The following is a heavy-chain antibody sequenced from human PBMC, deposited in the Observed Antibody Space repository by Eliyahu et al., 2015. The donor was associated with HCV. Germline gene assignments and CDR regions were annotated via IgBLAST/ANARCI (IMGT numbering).Heavy chain of an antibody. J-gene: IGHJ4*02. V-gene: IGHV3-73*01. CDR3: TGGRSGNSY. D-gene: IGHD4-23*01. CDR2: IRTKTNNYAT. CDR1: GFTFSGSA. Sequence: DVQLVESGGALVQPGGSLXLSCAASGFTFSGSAMHWVRQAPGKGLEWLGHIRTKTNNYATAYAASPRGRFTISRDDSKNTTYLQMNSLEPEDTAVYFCTGGRSGNSYWGQGTLVTVST.